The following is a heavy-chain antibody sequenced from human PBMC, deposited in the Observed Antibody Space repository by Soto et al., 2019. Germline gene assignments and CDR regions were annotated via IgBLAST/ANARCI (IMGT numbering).Heavy chain of an antibody. CDR2: IRRIAYGGTT. Sequence: RLSCSAAGFNFAAYTMSRVRLTPGKGLEWVGFIRRIAYGGTTDYAASVKGRFTISRDDSRKIVYLQMSRLKIEDTAVYYCSRSLAIDFDSSGQGTLVLVSA. CDR1: GFNFAAYT. CDR3: SRSLAIDFDS. V-gene: IGHV3-49*04. J-gene: IGHJ4*02.